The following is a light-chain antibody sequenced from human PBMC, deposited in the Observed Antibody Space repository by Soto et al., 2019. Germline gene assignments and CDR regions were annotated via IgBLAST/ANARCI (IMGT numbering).Light chain of an antibody. CDR3: QQYNSYPMYT. Sequence: DIQMIQSPATLSASVGDRVTITCRASQSISSWLAWYQQKPGKAPKLLIYRASSLEGGVSSRFSGSGSGTEFTLTISSLQPDDFATYYCQQYNSYPMYTFGQGTKLEIK. J-gene: IGKJ2*01. V-gene: IGKV1-5*03. CDR1: QSISSW. CDR2: RAS.